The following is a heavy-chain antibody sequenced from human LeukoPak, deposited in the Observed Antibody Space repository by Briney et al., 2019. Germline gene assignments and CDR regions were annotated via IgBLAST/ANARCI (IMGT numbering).Heavy chain of an antibody. D-gene: IGHD5-12*01. J-gene: IGHJ3*02. Sequence: PSETLSLTCAVYGGSFSGYYWSWIRQPPGKGLEWIGEINHSGSTNYNPSLKSRVTISVDTSKNQFSLKLSSVTAADTAVYYCARGKGCDSFGAGAFDIWGQGTMVTVSS. CDR1: GGSFSGYY. CDR3: ARGKGCDSFGAGAFDI. CDR2: INHSGST. V-gene: IGHV4-34*01.